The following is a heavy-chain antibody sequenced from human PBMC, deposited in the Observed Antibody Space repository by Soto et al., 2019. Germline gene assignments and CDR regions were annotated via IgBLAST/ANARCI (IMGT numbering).Heavy chain of an antibody. CDR2: IYHSGST. Sequence: SETLSLTCAVSSGSISSSNWWSWVRQPPGKGLEWIGEIYHSGSTNYNPSLKSRVTISVDKSKNHFSLMLSSVTAADTAVYYCASLSRPYYDILTCYYKPSWFDPWGQGTLVTVSS. CDR3: ASLSRPYYDILTCYYKPSWFDP. J-gene: IGHJ5*02. D-gene: IGHD3-9*01. V-gene: IGHV4-4*02. CDR1: SGSISSSNW.